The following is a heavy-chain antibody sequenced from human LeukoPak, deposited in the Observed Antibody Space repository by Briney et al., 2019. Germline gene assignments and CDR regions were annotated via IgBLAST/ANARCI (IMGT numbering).Heavy chain of an antibody. CDR3: ARDLVTVTKGFDI. V-gene: IGHV4-59*11. D-gene: IGHD4-17*01. CDR1: DDSFSSHY. CDR2: ISYIGST. Sequence: PSETLSLTCAVSDDSFSSHYWTWIRQPPGEGLEWIGYISYIGSTNYNPSLKSRVTISIGTSKNQFSLKLSSVTAADTAVYYCARDLVTVTKGFDIWGQGTMVSVSS. J-gene: IGHJ3*02.